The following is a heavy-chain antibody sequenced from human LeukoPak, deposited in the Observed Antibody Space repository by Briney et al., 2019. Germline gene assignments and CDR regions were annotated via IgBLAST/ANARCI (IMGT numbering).Heavy chain of an antibody. CDR2: IIPIFGTA. Sequence: SVKVSCKASGGTFSSYAISWVRQAPGQGLEWMGGIIPIFGTANYAQKFQGRVTITADESTSTAYRELSSLRSEDTAVYYCAREVDDYGGNSFDYWGQGTLVTVSS. D-gene: IGHD4-23*01. CDR3: AREVDDYGGNSFDY. J-gene: IGHJ4*02. V-gene: IGHV1-69*01. CDR1: GGTFSSYA.